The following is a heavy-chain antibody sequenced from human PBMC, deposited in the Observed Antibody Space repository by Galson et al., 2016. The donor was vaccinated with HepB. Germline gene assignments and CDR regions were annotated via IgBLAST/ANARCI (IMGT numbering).Heavy chain of an antibody. CDR2: IQQDGSEK. V-gene: IGHV3-7*03. J-gene: IGHJ4*02. D-gene: IGHD2-15*01. CDR1: GFTFTTYW. Sequence: SLRLSCAASGFTFTTYWMTWVRQAPGKGLEWVANIQQDGSEKYYVDSVKGRFTISRDNAKNSLSLQMNSLRDEDTAVYYGATPDEGSGRIFDYWGQGTLVTVSS. CDR3: ATPDEGSGRIFDY.